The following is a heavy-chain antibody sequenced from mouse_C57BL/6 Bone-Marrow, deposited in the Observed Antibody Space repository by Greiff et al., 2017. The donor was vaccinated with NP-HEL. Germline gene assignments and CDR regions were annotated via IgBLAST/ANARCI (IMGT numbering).Heavy chain of an antibody. CDR1: GYTITSYW. J-gene: IGHJ4*01. CDR2: IDPADGYT. V-gene: IGHV1-50*01. D-gene: IGHD2-1*01. CDR3: DRDGNYVLYYYAMDY. Sequence: VQLQQPGAELVKPGASVKLSCTASGYTITSYWMQWVKQRPGQGLEWIGGIDPADGYTKYAPKFQGKATLTVDTSSSTAYMQLSSLTSEDSAVYYCDRDGNYVLYYYAMDYWGQGTSVTVSS.